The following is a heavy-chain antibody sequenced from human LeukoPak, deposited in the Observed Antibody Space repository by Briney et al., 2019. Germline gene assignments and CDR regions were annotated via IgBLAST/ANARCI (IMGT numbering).Heavy chain of an antibody. Sequence: SETLSLTCTVSGGSISSDGYYWSWIRQHPGKGLEWIGYIYYSGSTYYNPSLKGRVTISVDTSKNQFSLKLSSVTAADTAVYYCARGGYDWGAFDYWGQGTLVTVSS. V-gene: IGHV4-31*03. CDR3: ARGGYDWGAFDY. J-gene: IGHJ4*02. D-gene: IGHD5-12*01. CDR2: IYYSGST. CDR1: GGSISSDGYY.